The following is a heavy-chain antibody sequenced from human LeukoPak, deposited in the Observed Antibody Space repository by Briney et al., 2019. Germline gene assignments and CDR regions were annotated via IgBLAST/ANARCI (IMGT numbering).Heavy chain of an antibody. CDR1: GFTFSSYS. CDR3: ARDKTEQWLVLEAFDI. CDR2: ISATSSYI. V-gene: IGHV3-21*01. Sequence: GGSLRLSCAASGFTFSSYSMNWVRQTPGKGLEWVSSISATSSYIYYADSARGRFTISRDNAKNSLYLQMNSLRAEDTAVYYCARDKTEQWLVLEAFDIWGQGTVATVSS. J-gene: IGHJ3*02. D-gene: IGHD6-19*01.